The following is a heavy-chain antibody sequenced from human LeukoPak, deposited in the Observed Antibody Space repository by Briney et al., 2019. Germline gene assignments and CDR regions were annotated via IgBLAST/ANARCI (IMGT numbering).Heavy chain of an antibody. CDR1: GFTFSSYA. CDR3: AKSIVGAIAFDY. J-gene: IGHJ4*02. D-gene: IGHD1-26*01. V-gene: IGHV3-23*01. CDR2: ISGSGGRT. Sequence: GGSLRLSCAASGFTFSSYAMTWVRQAPGKGLEWVSAISGSGGRTSYADSVKGRFTISRDNSKNTLYLQMNSLRAEDTGVYYCAKSIVGAIAFDYWAREPWSPSPQ.